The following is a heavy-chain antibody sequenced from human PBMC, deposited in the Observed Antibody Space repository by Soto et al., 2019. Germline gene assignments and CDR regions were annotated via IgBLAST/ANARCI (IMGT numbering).Heavy chain of an antibody. Sequence: ASVKVSCKASGYTFTTYPMHWVRQAPGQRLEWMGWINAGNGNTKYPQKFQGRVTITRDTSASTAYMELSSLRSEDTAVYYCTRDSHGLGDSWGQGTLVTLSS. D-gene: IGHD3-9*01. CDR2: INAGNGNT. J-gene: IGHJ5*01. CDR3: TRDSHGLGDS. CDR1: GYTFTTYP. V-gene: IGHV1-3*01.